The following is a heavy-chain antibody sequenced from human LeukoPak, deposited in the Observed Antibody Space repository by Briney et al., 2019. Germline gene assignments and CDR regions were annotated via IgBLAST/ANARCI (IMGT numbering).Heavy chain of an antibody. CDR2: TSGSGGST. J-gene: IGHJ4*02. CDR3: AKGYAALGDYFDY. Sequence: GGSLRLSCAASGFTFNDYGMSWVRQAPGKGLEWVSATSGSGGSTYYADSVKGRFTISRDNSKNTLYLQMNSLRAEDTAVYYCAKGYAALGDYFDYWGQGTLVTVSS. V-gene: IGHV3-23*01. D-gene: IGHD2-15*01. CDR1: GFTFNDYG.